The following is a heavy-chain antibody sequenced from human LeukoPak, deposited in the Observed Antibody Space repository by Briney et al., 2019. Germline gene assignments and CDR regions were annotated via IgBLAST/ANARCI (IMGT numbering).Heavy chain of an antibody. CDR3: AREASRFCSKGACRSLDY. V-gene: IGHV1-18*01. Sequence: ASVKVSCKASGYTFGNYAFSWVRQAPGQGLEWMGWISAYNGNTEYAQNLQGRVTVATDTSTRTAYMELRSLRSDDTAVYYCAREASRFCSKGACRSLDYWGQGTLVTVSS. D-gene: IGHD2-8*01. CDR2: ISAYNGNT. CDR1: GYTFGNYA. J-gene: IGHJ4*02.